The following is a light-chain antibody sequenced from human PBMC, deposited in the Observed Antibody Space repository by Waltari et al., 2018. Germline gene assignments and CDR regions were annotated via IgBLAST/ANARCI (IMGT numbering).Light chain of an antibody. CDR1: QNVGKY. J-gene: IGKJ1*01. CDR3: QKYVTLPAT. Sequence: EFLLTQSPGTVSVSPGEGVTLSCRASQNVGKYLAWYQQRPGQPPRLLIYHASNRAIGIPDRFSGRGSGTDFSLTISRLEPEDFAVYYCQKYVTLPATFGQGTKVEIK. CDR2: HAS. V-gene: IGKV3-20*01.